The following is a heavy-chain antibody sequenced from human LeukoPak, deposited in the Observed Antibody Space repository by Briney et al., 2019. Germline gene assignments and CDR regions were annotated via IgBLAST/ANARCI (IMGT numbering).Heavy chain of an antibody. V-gene: IGHV3-53*01. J-gene: IGHJ2*01. CDR3: AKIYSGSYWYFDL. Sequence: GGSLRLSCAASGFTVSRNYMSWVRQAPGKGLEWVSLTYSDGSTSYTESVKGRFTISRDNPKNTLYLQMNSLRAEDTAVYYCAKIYSGSYWYFDLWGRGTLVTVSS. CDR2: TYSDGST. D-gene: IGHD1-26*01. CDR1: GFTVSRNY.